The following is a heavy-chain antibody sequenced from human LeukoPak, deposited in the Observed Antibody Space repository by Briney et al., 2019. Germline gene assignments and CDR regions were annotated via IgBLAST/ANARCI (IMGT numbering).Heavy chain of an antibody. CDR2: ISYDGSNK. J-gene: IGHJ4*02. Sequence: GGSLRLSCVVSGFTFSSYAMHWVRQAPGKGLEWVAVISYDGSNKSYADSVKGRFTISRDNSKNTLYLQMNSLRPEDTAVYYCARARSGWYLGQFDYWGQGTLVTVSS. V-gene: IGHV3-30*04. CDR3: ARARSGWYLGQFDY. CDR1: GFTFSSYA. D-gene: IGHD6-19*01.